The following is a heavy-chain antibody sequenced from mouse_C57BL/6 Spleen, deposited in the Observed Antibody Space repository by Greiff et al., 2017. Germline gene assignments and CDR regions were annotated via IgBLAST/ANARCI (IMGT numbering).Heavy chain of an antibody. D-gene: IGHD2-5*01. Sequence: EVKLQESGPGMVKPSQSLSLTCTVTGYSITSGYDWHWIRHFPGNKLEWMGYISYSGSTNYNPSLKSRISITHDTSKNHFFLKLNSVTTEDTATYYCARALYYSNYDWYFDVWGTGTTVTVSS. CDR1: GYSITSGYD. V-gene: IGHV3-1*01. J-gene: IGHJ1*03. CDR2: ISYSGST. CDR3: ARALYYSNYDWYFDV.